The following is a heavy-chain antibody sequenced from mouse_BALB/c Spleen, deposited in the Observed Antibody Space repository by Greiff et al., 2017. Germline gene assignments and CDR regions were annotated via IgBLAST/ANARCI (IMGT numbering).Heavy chain of an antibody. CDR1: GYTFTSYY. CDR3: AGGTATDMDY. Sequence: QVQLQQSGPELVKPGASVRLSCKASGYTFTSYYIHWVKQRPGQGLEWIGWIYPGNVNTKYNEKFKGKATLTADKSSSTAYMQLSSLTSEDSAVYFCAGGTATDMDYWGQGTSVTVSS. CDR2: IYPGNVNT. J-gene: IGHJ4*01. V-gene: IGHV1S56*01. D-gene: IGHD1-2*01.